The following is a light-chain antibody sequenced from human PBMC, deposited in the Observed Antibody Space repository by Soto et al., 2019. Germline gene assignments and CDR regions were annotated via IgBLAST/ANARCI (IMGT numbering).Light chain of an antibody. Sequence: IVLTQSPATLSLSPGERSTRSCRASQSVSSYLAWYQQKPGQAPRLLIYDASNRATGIPARFSGSGSGTDFTLTISSLEPEDFAVYYCQQRSNRQITFGQGTRLEIK. V-gene: IGKV3-11*01. CDR3: QQRSNRQIT. CDR1: QSVSSY. J-gene: IGKJ5*01. CDR2: DAS.